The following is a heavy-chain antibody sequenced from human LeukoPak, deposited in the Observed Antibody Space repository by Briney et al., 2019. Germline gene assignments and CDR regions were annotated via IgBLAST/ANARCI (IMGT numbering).Heavy chain of an antibody. V-gene: IGHV3-43*02. J-gene: IGHJ3*02. Sequence: GLLRLSCAASGFTFDDYAMHWVRQAPGKGLEWVSLISGDGGSTYYADSVRGRFTISRDNSKNSLYLQMDSLRTEDTAFYYCAKEIDTLGTNAFDIWGQGTMVTVSS. CDR3: AKEIDTLGTNAFDI. CDR1: GFTFDDYA. CDR2: ISGDGGST. D-gene: IGHD2-15*01.